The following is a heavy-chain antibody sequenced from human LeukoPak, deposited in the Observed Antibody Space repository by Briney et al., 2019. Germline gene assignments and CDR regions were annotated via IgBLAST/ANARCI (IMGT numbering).Heavy chain of an antibody. J-gene: IGHJ4*02. CDR1: GFTVSGNY. CDR3: ARQYSGSWPIGDY. D-gene: IGHD1-26*01. Sequence: QPGGSLRLSCAASGFTVSGNYMSWVRQAPGKGLEWVSIIYSGGSTYYADSVKGRFTISRDNSKNTLYLQMNSLRAEDTAVYYCARQYSGSWPIGDYWGQGTLVTVSS. CDR2: IYSGGST. V-gene: IGHV3-66*04.